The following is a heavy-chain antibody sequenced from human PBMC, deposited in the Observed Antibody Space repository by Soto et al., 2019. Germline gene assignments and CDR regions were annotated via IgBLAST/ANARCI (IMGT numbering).Heavy chain of an antibody. V-gene: IGHV4-39*01. Sequence: QLQLQESGPGLVKPSETLSLTCTVSGGSISSSSYYWGWIRQPPGKGLEWIGSIYYSGSTYDNPSLKSRVTISVDASKNQFSLSLSSVTAADTAVYYCAAPRFIAAAANDAFDIWGQGTMVTVSS. CDR2: IYYSGST. D-gene: IGHD6-13*01. CDR1: GGSISSSSYY. J-gene: IGHJ3*02. CDR3: AAPRFIAAAANDAFDI.